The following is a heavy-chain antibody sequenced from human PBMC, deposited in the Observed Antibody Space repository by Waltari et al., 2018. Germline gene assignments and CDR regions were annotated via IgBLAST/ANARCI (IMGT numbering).Heavy chain of an antibody. CDR3: ATWTGGSLGAFDN. J-gene: IGHJ3*02. CDR1: GFTVSNNY. Sequence: EVQLVESGGGLIQPGGSLRLSCEVSGFTVSNNYIGWVRQAPGKGLEWVSVSYSGGETDDADAVRGRFTISRDNSKNTLYLQMNSLRGEDTALYYCATWTGGSLGAFDNWGQGTMVTVSS. D-gene: IGHD7-27*01. CDR2: SYSGGET. V-gene: IGHV3-53*01.